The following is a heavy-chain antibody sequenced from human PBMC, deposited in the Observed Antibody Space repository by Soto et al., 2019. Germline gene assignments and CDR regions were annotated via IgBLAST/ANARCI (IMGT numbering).Heavy chain of an antibody. J-gene: IGHJ4*02. CDR1: GFTFDDYA. Sequence: EVQLVESGGGLVQPGRSLRLSCAASGFTFDDYAMHWVRQGPGKGLEWVSGISWNSGGIGYADSVKGRFTISRDNAKNSLYLQMDRLRPEDTAFYYCAKSPHDILIGSAFDYWGQGTLVTVSS. V-gene: IGHV3-9*01. CDR3: AKSPHDILIGSAFDY. D-gene: IGHD3-9*01. CDR2: ISWNSGGI.